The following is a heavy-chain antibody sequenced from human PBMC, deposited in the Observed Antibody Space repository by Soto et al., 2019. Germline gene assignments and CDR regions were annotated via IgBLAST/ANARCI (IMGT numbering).Heavy chain of an antibody. D-gene: IGHD6-6*01. J-gene: IGHJ5*02. V-gene: IGHV4-31*03. Sequence: PSETLSLTCTVSGGSISSGGYYWSWIRQHPGKGLEWIGYIYYSGSTYYNPSLKSRVTISVDTSKNQFSLKLSSVTAADTAVYYCARDQSSIAALNWFDPWGQGTLVTVSS. CDR2: IYYSGST. CDR1: GGSISSGGYY. CDR3: ARDQSSIAALNWFDP.